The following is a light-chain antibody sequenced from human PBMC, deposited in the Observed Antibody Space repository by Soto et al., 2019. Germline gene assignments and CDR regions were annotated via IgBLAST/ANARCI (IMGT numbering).Light chain of an antibody. CDR1: QSVGRN. V-gene: IGKV3-15*01. CDR3: QQYNNWPYT. J-gene: IGKJ2*01. CDR2: GTS. Sequence: EIVMTQSPVALSVSPGERAALSCRASQSVGRNFAWYQQRPGQAPRVLIYGTSTMATGVPARFSGSGSGTDLTLTISSLQSEDFAVYSCQQYNNWPYTFGQGTRLEIK.